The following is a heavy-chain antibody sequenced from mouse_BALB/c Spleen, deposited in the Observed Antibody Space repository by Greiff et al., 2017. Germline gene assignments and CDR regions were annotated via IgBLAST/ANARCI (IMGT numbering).Heavy chain of an antibody. Sequence: QVQLQQPGAELVKPGASVKLSCKASGYTFTSYWMHWVQQRPGQDVEWIGEIDPSDSYTKYNQKFKGKSTLTVDKSSSTAYMQLSSLTSENSAVYYWARYDNYENYWGQGTTLTVSS. V-gene: IGHV1-69*01. CDR1: GYTFTSYW. J-gene: IGHJ2*01. D-gene: IGHD2-1*01. CDR2: IDPSDSYT. CDR3: ARYDNYENY.